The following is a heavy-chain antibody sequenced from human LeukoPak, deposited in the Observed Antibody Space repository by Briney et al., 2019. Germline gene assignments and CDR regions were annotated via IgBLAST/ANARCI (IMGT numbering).Heavy chain of an antibody. CDR3: ARRSSSWSFDY. D-gene: IGHD6-13*01. CDR2: IYPGDSDT. Sequence: HGESLKISCKGSGYSFTSFWIAWVRQMPGKGLEWMGIIYPGDSDTRYSPSFQGQVTISADKSISTAYLQWSSLKASDAAMYYCARRSSSWSFDYWGQGTLDTVSS. CDR1: GYSFTSFW. V-gene: IGHV5-51*01. J-gene: IGHJ4*02.